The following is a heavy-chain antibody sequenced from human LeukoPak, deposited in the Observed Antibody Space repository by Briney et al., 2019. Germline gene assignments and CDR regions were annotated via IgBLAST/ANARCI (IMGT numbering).Heavy chain of an antibody. D-gene: IGHD2-2*01. Sequence: TSSETLSLTCTVSGGSISSSRYYWGWIRQPPGKGLEWIGSIYYCGSTYYNPSLKSRVTISVDTSKNQFSLKLSSVAAADTAVDYCARQLGYCSSTSCYADKVVYWGQGSLVTVSS. J-gene: IGHJ4*02. CDR3: ARQLGYCSSTSCYADKVVY. CDR1: GGSISSSRYY. CDR2: IYYCGST. V-gene: IGHV4-39*01.